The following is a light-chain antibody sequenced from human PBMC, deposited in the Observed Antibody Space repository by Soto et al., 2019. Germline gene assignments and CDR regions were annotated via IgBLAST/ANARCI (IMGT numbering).Light chain of an antibody. J-gene: IGKJ5*01. CDR3: QXYGTSEII. Sequence: EIVLTQSPATLSLSPGERATLSCRASQNISVYLAWYRQKPGQAPRLLIYAAFNRATGIPARFSGSGSGTDFTLTISRLEPEDFAVFYCQXYGTSEIIFGQGTRLEIK. CDR1: QNISVY. V-gene: IGKV3-11*01. CDR2: AAF.